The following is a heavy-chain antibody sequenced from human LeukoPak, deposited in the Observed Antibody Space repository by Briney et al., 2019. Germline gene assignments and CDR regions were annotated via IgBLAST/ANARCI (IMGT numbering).Heavy chain of an antibody. J-gene: IGHJ5*02. CDR2: ISGSSGYI. CDR3: ARGSSNVAARNNWFDP. V-gene: IGHV3-21*01. D-gene: IGHD6-6*01. CDR1: GFTFSGYD. Sequence: NAGGSLRLSCAASGFTFSGYDMNWVRQAPGKGLEWVSSISGSSGYIYYADSMKGRFTISRDNGKNSLYLQMNSLRAEDTAVYFCARGSSNVAARNNWFDPWGQGTLVTVSS.